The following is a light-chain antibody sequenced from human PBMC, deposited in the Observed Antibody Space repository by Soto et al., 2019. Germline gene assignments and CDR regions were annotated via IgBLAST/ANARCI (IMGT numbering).Light chain of an antibody. J-gene: IGKJ2*02. V-gene: IGKV1-5*03. Sequence: DIQMTQSPSTLSASVGDRVTITCRASQSISNWLAWYQQKPGKAPKLLIYKASSSESGVPSRFSGSGSGTDFTLTISSLQPDDFATYYCQQYNSYSRTFGQGTKLEIK. CDR1: QSISNW. CDR2: KAS. CDR3: QQYNSYSRT.